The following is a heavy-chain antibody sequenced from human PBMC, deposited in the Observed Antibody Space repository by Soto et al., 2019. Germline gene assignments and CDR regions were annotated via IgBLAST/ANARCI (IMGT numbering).Heavy chain of an antibody. CDR3: ARDTNYDSSGYSTGFDY. CDR1: GYTFTGYY. CDR2: INPNSGGT. D-gene: IGHD3-22*01. Sequence: ASVKVSCKASGYTFTGYYMHWVRQAPGQGLEWMGWINPNSGGTNYAQKFQGRVTMTRDTSISTAYMELSRLRSDDTAVYYCARDTNYDSSGYSTGFDYWGQGTLVTVSS. V-gene: IGHV1-2*02. J-gene: IGHJ4*02.